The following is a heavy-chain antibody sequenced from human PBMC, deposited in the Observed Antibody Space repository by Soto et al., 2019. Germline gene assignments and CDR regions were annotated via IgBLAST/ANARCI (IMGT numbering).Heavy chain of an antibody. CDR3: AKDAVSGDGVWLLDS. D-gene: IGHD4-17*01. CDR1: GFTFSNYA. Sequence: PXGSLKLSCAASGFTFSNYAMSWARQAPGKGLEWVSGLLRSGSTTYYADSVKGRFTISSDKSANSLYLQMDSLRAEDTAVYYCAKDAVSGDGVWLLDSWGQGPVVTVSS. J-gene: IGHJ5*02. V-gene: IGHV3-23*01. CDR2: LLRSGSTT.